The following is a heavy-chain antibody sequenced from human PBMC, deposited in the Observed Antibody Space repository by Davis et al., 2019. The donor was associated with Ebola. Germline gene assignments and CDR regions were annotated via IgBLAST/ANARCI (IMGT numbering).Heavy chain of an antibody. Sequence: MPSETLSLTCAVSGGSINSSNWWSWVRQPPGKGLEWIGEIYHSGSTNYNPSLKSRVTISVDKSKNQFSLKLSSVTAADTAVYYCVRGGYCSSTSCYGYYYYGMDVWGQGTTVTVSS. J-gene: IGHJ6*02. V-gene: IGHV4-4*02. CDR3: VRGGYCSSTSCYGYYYYGMDV. D-gene: IGHD2-2*01. CDR1: GGSINSSNW. CDR2: IYHSGST.